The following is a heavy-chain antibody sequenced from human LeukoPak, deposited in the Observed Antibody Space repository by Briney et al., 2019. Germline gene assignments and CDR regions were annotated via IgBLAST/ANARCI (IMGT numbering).Heavy chain of an antibody. J-gene: IGHJ5*02. Sequence: GGSLRHSCAASGFTFSSYSMNWVRQAPGKGLEWVSSISSSSSYIYYADSVKGRFTISRDNAKNSLYLQMNSLRAEDTAVYYCARVLLWFGESSNWFDPWGQGTLVTVSS. D-gene: IGHD3-10*01. CDR2: ISSSSSYI. V-gene: IGHV3-21*01. CDR1: GFTFSSYS. CDR3: ARVLLWFGESSNWFDP.